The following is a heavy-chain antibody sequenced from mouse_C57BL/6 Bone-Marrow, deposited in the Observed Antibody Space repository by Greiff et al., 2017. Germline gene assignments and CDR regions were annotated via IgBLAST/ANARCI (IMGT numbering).Heavy chain of an antibody. V-gene: IGHV1-69*01. D-gene: IGHD1-1*01. CDR3: ARRDYGSLYWYFDV. CDR1: GYTFTSYR. CDR2: IDPSDSYT. Sequence: VQLQQPGAELVMPGASVKLSCKASGYTFTSYRMHWVKQRPGQGLEWIGEIDPSDSYTNYNQKFKGKSTLTVDKSSSTAYMQLSSLTSEYSAVYYCARRDYGSLYWYFDVWGTGTTVTVSS. J-gene: IGHJ1*03.